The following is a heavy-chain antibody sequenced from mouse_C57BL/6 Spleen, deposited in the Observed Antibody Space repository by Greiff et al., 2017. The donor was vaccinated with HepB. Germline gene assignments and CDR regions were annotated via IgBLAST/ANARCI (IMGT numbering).Heavy chain of an antibody. CDR1: GYTFTDYN. CDR2: INPNNGGT. J-gene: IGHJ4*01. Sequence: VQLQQSGPELVKPGASVKIPCKASGYTFTDYNMDWVKQSHGKSLEWIGDINPNNGGTIYNQKFKGKATLTVDKSSSTAYMELRSLTSEDTAVYYCARPDYYGSGDYYAMDYWGQGTSVTVSS. V-gene: IGHV1-18*01. CDR3: ARPDYYGSGDYYAMDY. D-gene: IGHD1-1*01.